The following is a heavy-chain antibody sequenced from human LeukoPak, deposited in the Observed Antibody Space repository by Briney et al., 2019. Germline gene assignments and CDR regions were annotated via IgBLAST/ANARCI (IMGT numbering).Heavy chain of an antibody. V-gene: IGHV3-7*01. CDR3: AREGRGWYIYYYYMDV. CDR1: GFTFSSYW. D-gene: IGHD6-19*01. Sequence: GGSLRLSCAASGFTFSSYWMSWVRQAPGKGLEWVANIKQDGSEKYYVDSVKGRFTISRDNAKNSLYLQMNSLRAEDTAVYYCAREGRGWYIYYYYMDVWGKGTTVTVSS. J-gene: IGHJ6*03. CDR2: IKQDGSEK.